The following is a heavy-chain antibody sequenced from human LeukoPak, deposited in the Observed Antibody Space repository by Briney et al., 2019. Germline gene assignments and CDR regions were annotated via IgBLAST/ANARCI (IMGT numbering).Heavy chain of an antibody. Sequence: GASVKVSCKASGYTFTSYYMHWVRQAPGQGLEWMGRINPNSGGTNYAQKFQGRVTMTRDTSISTAYMELSRLRSDDTAVYYCARVRPPSGCSSTSCYPNEEYFQHWGQGTLVTVSS. D-gene: IGHD2-2*01. CDR2: INPNSGGT. CDR1: GYTFTSYY. CDR3: ARVRPPSGCSSTSCYPNEEYFQH. V-gene: IGHV1-2*06. J-gene: IGHJ1*01.